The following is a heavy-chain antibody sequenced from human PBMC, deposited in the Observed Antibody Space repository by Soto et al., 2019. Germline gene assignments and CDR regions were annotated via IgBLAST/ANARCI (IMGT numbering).Heavy chain of an antibody. CDR2: IIPIFGTA. D-gene: IGHD3-22*01. Sequence: VKVSCKASAGTFSSYAIIWVRHAPGQRLEWMGGIIPIFGTANYAQTFQGRVTITADESTSTAYVELSSLRSEDTAVYYCARGGSSGYYVDYWGQGTLVTVS. CDR1: AGTFSSYA. J-gene: IGHJ4*02. V-gene: IGHV1-69*13. CDR3: ARGGSSGYYVDY.